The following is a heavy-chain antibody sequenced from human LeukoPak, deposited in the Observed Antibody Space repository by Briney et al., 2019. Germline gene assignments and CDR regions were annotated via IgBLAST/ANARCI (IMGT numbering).Heavy chain of an antibody. V-gene: IGHV3-30-3*01. J-gene: IGHJ6*03. CDR1: GFTFSSYA. Sequence: GGSLRLSCAASGFTFSSYAMHWVRQAPGKGLEWVAVISYDGSNKYYADSVKGRFTISRDNSKNMLYLQMNSLRAEDTAVYYCARVAVAGTYYYYYMDVWGKGTTVTVSS. D-gene: IGHD6-19*01. CDR2: ISYDGSNK. CDR3: ARVAVAGTYYYYYMDV.